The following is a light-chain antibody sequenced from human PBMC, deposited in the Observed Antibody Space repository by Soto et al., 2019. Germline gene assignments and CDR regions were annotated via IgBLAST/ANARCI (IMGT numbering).Light chain of an antibody. J-gene: IGKJ1*01. CDR1: QSVRTN. CDR3: QQYNDWPRT. Sequence: EILMTQSPATLSVSPGERATLSCRASQSVRTNLAWYQQKPGQAPRLLIYGISTRATGIPARFSGSGSGTEFTLTISRLQSEDFALYYCQQYNDWPRTFGPGTKV. CDR2: GIS. V-gene: IGKV3-15*01.